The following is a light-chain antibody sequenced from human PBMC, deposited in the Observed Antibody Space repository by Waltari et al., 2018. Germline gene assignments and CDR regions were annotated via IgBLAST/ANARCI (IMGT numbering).Light chain of an antibody. Sequence: DIEMTQSPSSLSVSVGDRVTITCRASQGLSNSLAWYHQNPGQAPKLLLYAASSLATGVPSRFSGSGSGTDYTLTISSLQPEDFAPYYCQQYYSTPRTFGQGTKVEIK. V-gene: IGKV1-NL1*01. CDR2: AAS. CDR3: QQYYSTPRT. CDR1: QGLSNS. J-gene: IGKJ1*01.